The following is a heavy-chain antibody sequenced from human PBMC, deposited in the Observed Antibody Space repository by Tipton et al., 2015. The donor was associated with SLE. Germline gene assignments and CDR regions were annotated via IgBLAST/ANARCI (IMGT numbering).Heavy chain of an antibody. D-gene: IGHD5-24*01. V-gene: IGHV4-34*01. Sequence: TLSLTCAVYGGSFSGYYWSWIRQPPGKGLEWIGEINHSGSTNYSPSLKSRVTISVDTSKNQFSLKLSSVTAADTAVYYCARGRVEMATIELDYWGQGALVTVSS. CDR1: GGSFSGYY. J-gene: IGHJ4*02. CDR2: INHSGST. CDR3: ARGRVEMATIELDY.